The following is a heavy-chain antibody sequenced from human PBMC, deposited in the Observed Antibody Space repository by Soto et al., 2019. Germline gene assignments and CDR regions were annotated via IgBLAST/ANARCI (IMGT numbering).Heavy chain of an antibody. CDR1: GYTFTGYY. Sequence: GASVKVSCKVSGYTFTGYYMHWVRQAPGQGLEWMGWINPNSGGTNYAQKFQGWVTMTRDTSISTAYMELSRLRSDDTAVYYCARDGLSITIFGVLRTSYYNGMDVWGQGTTVTVSS. J-gene: IGHJ6*02. CDR3: ARDGLSITIFGVLRTSYYNGMDV. V-gene: IGHV1-2*04. D-gene: IGHD3-3*01. CDR2: INPNSGGT.